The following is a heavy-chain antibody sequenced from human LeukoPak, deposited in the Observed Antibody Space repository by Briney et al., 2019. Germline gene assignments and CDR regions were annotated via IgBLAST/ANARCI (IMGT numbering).Heavy chain of an antibody. CDR2: SYTTGSA. CDR3: ARGLRVGVVIIGRGGKQYYFDY. CDR1: GGSIRDSY. V-gene: IGHV4-4*07. D-gene: IGHD3-3*01. J-gene: IGHJ4*02. Sequence: SETLSLTCTVSGGSIRDSYWNWIRLPAGRGLEWIGRSYTTGSASYNPSLKSRVTMSFDMSSNQFSLRLTSVTAADTAVYYCARGLRVGVVIIGRGGKQYYFDYWGQGTLVTVSS.